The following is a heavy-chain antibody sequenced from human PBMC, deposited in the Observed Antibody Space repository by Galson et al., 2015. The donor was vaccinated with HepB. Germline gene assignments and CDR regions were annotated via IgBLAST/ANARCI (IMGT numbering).Heavy chain of an antibody. Sequence: SVKVSCKASGYTFTSYGISWVRQAPGQGLEWMGWISAYNGNTNYAQKLQGRVTMTTDTSTSTAYMELRSLRSDDTAVYYCARGGESYYDSSGYYSTGRYWGQGTLVTVSS. CDR3: ARGGESYYDSSGYYSTGRY. J-gene: IGHJ4*02. D-gene: IGHD3-22*01. V-gene: IGHV1-18*04. CDR2: ISAYNGNT. CDR1: GYTFTSYG.